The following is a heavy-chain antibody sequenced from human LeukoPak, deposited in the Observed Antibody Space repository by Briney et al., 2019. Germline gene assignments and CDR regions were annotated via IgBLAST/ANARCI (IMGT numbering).Heavy chain of an antibody. CDR2: IDTAGDT. CDR3: ARGGSYASFGFDY. J-gene: IGHJ4*02. V-gene: IGHV3-13*01. D-gene: IGHD1-26*01. CDR1: GFTFSNYD. Sequence: AGTLRLSCAASGFTFSNYDMHWVRQATGKGLEWVSAIDTAGDTYYPGSVKGRFTISRENAKNSLYLQMNSLRAGDTAVYYCARGGSYASFGFDYWGQGTLVTVSS.